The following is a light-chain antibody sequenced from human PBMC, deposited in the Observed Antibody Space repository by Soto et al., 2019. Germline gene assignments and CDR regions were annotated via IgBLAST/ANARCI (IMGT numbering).Light chain of an antibody. CDR3: QQYHTSPLT. Sequence: ENVLSQSPGTLSLSPGERATLPCRASQSFSSRYLAWYQQKPGQAPRLLIYGASTRATGIPDRFSGSGSGTDFTLTISRLEPEDFALYYCQQYHTSPLTFGQGTKVDIK. CDR1: QSFSSRY. CDR2: GAS. V-gene: IGKV3-20*01. J-gene: IGKJ1*01.